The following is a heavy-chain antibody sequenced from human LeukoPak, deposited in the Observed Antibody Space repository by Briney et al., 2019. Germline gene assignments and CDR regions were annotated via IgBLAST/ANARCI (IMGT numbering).Heavy chain of an antibody. D-gene: IGHD3-3*01. CDR2: ISGSGGST. Sequence: GGSLRLSCAASGFTFSSYAMSWVRQAPGEGLEWVSAISGSGGSTYYADSVKGRFTISRDNSKNTLYLQMNSLRAEDTAVYYCAKSKGGNSYDFWSGRWDLNDYWGQGTLVTVSS. CDR1: GFTFSSYA. V-gene: IGHV3-23*01. CDR3: AKSKGGNSYDFWSGRWDLNDY. J-gene: IGHJ4*02.